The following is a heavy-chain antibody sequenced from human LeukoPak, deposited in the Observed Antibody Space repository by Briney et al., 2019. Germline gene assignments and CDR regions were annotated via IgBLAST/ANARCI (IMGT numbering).Heavy chain of an antibody. D-gene: IGHD3-10*01. CDR1: GFTVSSNY. CDR2: IYSGGST. Sequence: GGSLRLSCAASGFTVSSNYMSWVRQAPGKGLEWVSVIYSGGSTYYADSVKGRFTISRDNSKNTLYLQMNSLRAEDTAVYYCAKGFDYYGSGSYYYELDYWGQGTLVTVSS. J-gene: IGHJ4*02. CDR3: AKGFDYYGSGSYYYELDY. V-gene: IGHV3-66*01.